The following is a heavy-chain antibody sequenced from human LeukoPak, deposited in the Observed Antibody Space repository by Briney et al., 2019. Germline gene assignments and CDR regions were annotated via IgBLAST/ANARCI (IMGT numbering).Heavy chain of an antibody. CDR3: ARDSGYSGYDYTPIDY. D-gene: IGHD5-12*01. J-gene: IGHJ4*02. CDR2: ISYDGSNK. V-gene: IGHV3-30*04. CDR1: GFAFSSYA. Sequence: GGSLRLSCAPSGFAFSSYAMHWVRQAPGKGLEGVAVISYDGSNKYYANSVKGRFTISRDNSKNTLYLQMNSLRAEATAVYYCARDSGYSGYDYTPIDYWGQGTLVTVPS.